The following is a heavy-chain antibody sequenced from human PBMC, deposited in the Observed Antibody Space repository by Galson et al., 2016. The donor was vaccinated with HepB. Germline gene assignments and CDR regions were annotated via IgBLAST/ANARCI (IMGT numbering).Heavy chain of an antibody. J-gene: IGHJ3*02. Sequence: SLRLSCAVSGLTVSGDYMSWVRQAPGKGLEWVSVLYRDGSTYYADSVEGRFTISRDKSRNTLYLQMNSLRAEDTAMYYCARNMYGAAANYIGDVFDIWGQGTMVTVSS. CDR1: GLTVSGDY. CDR3: ARNMYGAAANYIGDVFDI. V-gene: IGHV3-53*01. D-gene: IGHD4/OR15-4a*01. CDR2: LYRDGST.